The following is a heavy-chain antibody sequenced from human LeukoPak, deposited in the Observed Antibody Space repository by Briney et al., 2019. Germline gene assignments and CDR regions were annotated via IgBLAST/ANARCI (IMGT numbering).Heavy chain of an antibody. V-gene: IGHV3-23*01. Sequence: GGSLRLSCAASGFTFSSYAMSWVRQAPGKGLEWVSAIGGSGSSTYYADSVKGRFTISRDNAKNSLFLQMNSLRPEDMALYYCAKSSFSRYYGSGYYYYMDVWGKGTTVTVSS. D-gene: IGHD3-10*01. CDR3: AKSSFSRYYGSGYYYYMDV. CDR1: GFTFSSYA. J-gene: IGHJ6*03. CDR2: IGGSGSST.